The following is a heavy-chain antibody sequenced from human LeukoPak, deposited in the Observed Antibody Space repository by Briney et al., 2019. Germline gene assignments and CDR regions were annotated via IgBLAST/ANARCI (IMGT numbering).Heavy chain of an antibody. V-gene: IGHV1-46*01. CDR2: INPSAGNT. CDR1: GYTFTSYY. Sequence: ASVKVSCKASGYTFTSYYIHWVRQAPGQGLEWMGLINPSAGNTAYAQKFLGRGSMTSDTSTSTVYMELSSLRSEDTAVYYCARQKNDYGDYPDAFDIWGQGTMVTVSS. J-gene: IGHJ3*02. D-gene: IGHD4-17*01. CDR3: ARQKNDYGDYPDAFDI.